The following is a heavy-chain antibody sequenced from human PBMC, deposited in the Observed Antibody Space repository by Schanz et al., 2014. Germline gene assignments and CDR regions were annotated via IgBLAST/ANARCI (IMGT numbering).Heavy chain of an antibody. J-gene: IGHJ4*02. CDR3: AKVAPAATYLDS. V-gene: IGHV1-69*04. Sequence: QVQLVQSGAEVRKPGASVKVSCKASGGTFSSFGINWVRQAPGQGLEWMGRIIPSLGLAKYEQKFQDKVTITADTSTTTAYMELSGLRSEDTAVYYCAKVAPAATYLDSWGLGTLVTVSS. D-gene: IGHD2-2*01. CDR1: GGTFSSFG. CDR2: IIPSLGLA.